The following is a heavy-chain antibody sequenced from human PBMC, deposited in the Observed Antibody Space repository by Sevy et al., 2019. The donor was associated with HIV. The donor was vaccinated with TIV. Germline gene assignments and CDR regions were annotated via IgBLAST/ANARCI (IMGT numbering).Heavy chain of an antibody. D-gene: IGHD3-16*01. CDR2: IIPIFGTA. V-gene: IGHV1-69*13. CDR1: GGTFSSYA. CDR3: ARGGAQDAFDI. Sequence: ASVKVSCKASGGTFSSYAISWVRQAPGQGLEWMGGIIPIFGTANYAQKFQGRVTITADESTSTAYMELSSLRSEDTAVYYWARGGAQDAFDIWGQGTMVTVSS. J-gene: IGHJ3*02.